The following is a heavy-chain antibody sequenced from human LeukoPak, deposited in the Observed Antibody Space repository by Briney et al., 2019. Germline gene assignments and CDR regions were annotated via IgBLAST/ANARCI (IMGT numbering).Heavy chain of an antibody. J-gene: IGHJ4*02. CDR1: GYTFTGYY. V-gene: IGHV1-2*02. CDR2: INPNSGGT. D-gene: IGHD4-23*01. Sequence: ASVKVSCKASGYTFTGYYMHWVRQAPGQGLEWMGWINPNSGGTNYAQKFQGRVTMTRDTSISTAYMELSRLRSDDTAVYYCARGPTVVIQVGVDYWDQGTLVTVSS. CDR3: ARGPTVVIQVGVDY.